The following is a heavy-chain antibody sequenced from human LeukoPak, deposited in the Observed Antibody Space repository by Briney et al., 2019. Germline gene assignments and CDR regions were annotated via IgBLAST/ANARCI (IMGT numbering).Heavy chain of an antibody. CDR3: ARDQLSRGVWFDP. J-gene: IGHJ5*02. D-gene: IGHD1-1*01. Sequence: ASVRVSCKASGYTFNNYGITWVRQAPGQGLEWMGWISTYNGNTNYAQKLQGRVTMTTDTSTNTAYMELRSLRSDDTAVYYCARDQLSRGVWFDPWGQGTLVTVSS. CDR2: ISTYNGNT. CDR1: GYTFNNYG. V-gene: IGHV1-18*01.